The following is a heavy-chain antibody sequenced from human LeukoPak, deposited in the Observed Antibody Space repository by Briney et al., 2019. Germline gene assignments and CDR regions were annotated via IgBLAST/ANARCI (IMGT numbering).Heavy chain of an antibody. J-gene: IGHJ5*02. CDR2: IKQHGSEN. CDR1: GFTFSNAW. D-gene: IGHD6-6*01. Sequence: GGSLRLSCAASGFTFSNAWMSWVRQAPGKGLEWVANIKQHGSENSYVASVKGRFTISRDNAKNSLYLQMNSLRAEDTAVYYCAREVAARRLGSWYDPWGQGTLVTVSS. CDR3: AREVAARRLGSWYDP. V-gene: IGHV3-7*01.